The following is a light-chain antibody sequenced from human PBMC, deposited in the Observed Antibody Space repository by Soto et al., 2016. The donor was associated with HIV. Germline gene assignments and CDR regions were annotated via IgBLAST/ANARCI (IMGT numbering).Light chain of an antibody. CDR1: NIGIKS. Sequence: SYELTQPPSVSVAPGKTASITCGGNNIGIKSVHWYQQKPGQAPVLVVYDDSDRPSGIPERFSGSNSGNTATPTISRVEAGDEADYCCQVWDSDTEDPVFGGGTKLTVL. CDR3: QVWDSDTEDPV. V-gene: IGLV3-21*03. CDR2: DDS. J-gene: IGLJ2*01.